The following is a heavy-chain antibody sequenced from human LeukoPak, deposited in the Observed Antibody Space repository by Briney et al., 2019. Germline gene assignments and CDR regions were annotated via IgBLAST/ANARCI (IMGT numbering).Heavy chain of an antibody. CDR2: ISGSGGST. Sequence: GGSLRLSCAASGLIFSSYAMSWVRQAPGKGLEWVSAISGSGGSTYYADSVKGRFTISSDNSNNTLFVQMNSLRAEDTAVYYCAKDRSMIVLRGFDYWGQGTLVTVSS. J-gene: IGHJ4*02. CDR3: AKDRSMIVLRGFDY. CDR1: GLIFSSYA. V-gene: IGHV3-23*01. D-gene: IGHD3-22*01.